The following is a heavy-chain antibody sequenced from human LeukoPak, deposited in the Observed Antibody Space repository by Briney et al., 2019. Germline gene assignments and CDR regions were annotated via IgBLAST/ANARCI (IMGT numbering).Heavy chain of an antibody. Sequence: SETLSLTCTVSGGSISSGSYYWSWIRQPAGKGLEWIGRIYSSGSTNYNPSLKSRVTISLDTSKNQFSLKLSSVTAADTAVYYCARGLTGIVPAAIFYYYYYMDVWGKGTTVTISS. CDR1: GGSISSGSYY. J-gene: IGHJ6*03. CDR3: ARGLTGIVPAAIFYYYYYMDV. V-gene: IGHV4-61*02. CDR2: IYSSGST. D-gene: IGHD2-2*02.